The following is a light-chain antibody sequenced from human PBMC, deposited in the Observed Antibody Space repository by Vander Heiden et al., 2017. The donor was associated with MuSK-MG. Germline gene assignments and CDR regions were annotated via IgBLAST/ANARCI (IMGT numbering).Light chain of an antibody. Sequence: EIVLTQSPATLSLSPGEWATLSCRASRSVNTYLAWYQQRPGQAPRLLSYDASNRAAGIPARFTGSGSGTDFTLTISNIETEDLAVYYCQQRADWPPPTFGSGARLEIK. CDR3: QQRADWPPPT. J-gene: IGKJ5*01. V-gene: IGKV3-11*01. CDR1: RSVNTY. CDR2: DAS.